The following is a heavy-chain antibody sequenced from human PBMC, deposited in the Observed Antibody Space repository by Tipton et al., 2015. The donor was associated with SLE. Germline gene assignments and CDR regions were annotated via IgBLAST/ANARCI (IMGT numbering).Heavy chain of an antibody. CDR3: ARGEFLGYCSGGSCLGY. CDR2: ISYDGSNK. D-gene: IGHD2-15*01. V-gene: IGHV3-30*03. Sequence: SLRLSCAASGFTFDDYGMSWVRQAPGKGLEWVAVISYDGSNKYYADSVKGRFTISRDNSKNTLYLQMNSLRAEDTAVYYCARGEFLGYCSGGSCLGYWGQGTLVTVSS. CDR1: GFTFDDYG. J-gene: IGHJ4*02.